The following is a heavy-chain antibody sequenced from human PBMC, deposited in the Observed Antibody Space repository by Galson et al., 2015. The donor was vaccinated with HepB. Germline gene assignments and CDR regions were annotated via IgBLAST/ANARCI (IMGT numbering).Heavy chain of an antibody. V-gene: IGHV3-7*03. CDR1: GFIFSNYW. D-gene: IGHD1-7*01. CDR3: ARDGRVTGTRNHYYYYGMGV. CDR2: INEDGSQK. Sequence: SLRLSCAASGFIFSNYWMNWVRQAPGVGLEWVASINEDGSQKYYVDSVKGRLTVSRDNAENSLYLQMHSLRAEDTAVYFCARDGRVTGTRNHYYYYGMGVWGQGTTVTVSS. J-gene: IGHJ6*02.